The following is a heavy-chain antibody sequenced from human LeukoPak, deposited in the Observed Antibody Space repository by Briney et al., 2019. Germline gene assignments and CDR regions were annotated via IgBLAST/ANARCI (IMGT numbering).Heavy chain of an antibody. Sequence: GGSLRLSCAASGFTFSSYAMSWVRQAPGKGLEWVSAISDSGGSTYYADSVKGRFTISRDNSKNTLYLQMNSLRAEDTAVYYCAKFTAAAPWGWFDPWGQGTLVTVPS. CDR1: GFTFSSYA. D-gene: IGHD6-13*01. CDR3: AKFTAAAPWGWFDP. V-gene: IGHV3-23*01. CDR2: ISDSGGST. J-gene: IGHJ5*02.